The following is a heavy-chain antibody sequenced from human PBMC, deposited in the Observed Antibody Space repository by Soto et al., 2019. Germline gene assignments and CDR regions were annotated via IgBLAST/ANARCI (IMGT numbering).Heavy chain of an antibody. CDR2: IFSNDAK. Sequence: QVALRESGPVLVKPTETLTLTCTVSGFSLNNARMGVAWIRQPPGKPLEWLAHIFSNDAKSYNSSLKTRLTISRDTSNGVVVLTMANMDPVDTATYYCARSRSSYGDYYWFDPWGPGTLVTVSS. CDR3: ARSRSSYGDYYWFDP. J-gene: IGHJ5*02. CDR1: GFSLNNARMG. V-gene: IGHV2-26*01. D-gene: IGHD4-17*01.